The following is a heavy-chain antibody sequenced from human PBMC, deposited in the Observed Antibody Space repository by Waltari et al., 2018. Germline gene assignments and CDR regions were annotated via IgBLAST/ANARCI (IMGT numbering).Heavy chain of an antibody. CDR2: IIPIFGTA. CDR1: GGTFSSYA. V-gene: IGHV1-69*12. Sequence: QVQLVQSGAEVKKPGSSVKVSCKASGGTFSSYANSWVRQAPGQGLEWMGGIIPIFGTANYAQKFQGRVTITADESTSTAYMELSSLRSEDTAVYYCARDRPLPLSGYSGYYYYGMDVWGQGTTVTVSS. D-gene: IGHD3-22*01. CDR3: ARDRPLPLSGYSGYYYYGMDV. J-gene: IGHJ6*02.